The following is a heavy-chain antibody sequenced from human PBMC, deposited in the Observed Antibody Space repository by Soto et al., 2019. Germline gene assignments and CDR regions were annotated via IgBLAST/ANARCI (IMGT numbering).Heavy chain of an antibody. CDR1: GGTFSSYA. CDR3: ARWTDNVVVPAATYAFDI. CDR2: IIPIFGTA. J-gene: IGHJ3*02. D-gene: IGHD2-2*01. Sequence: QVQLVQSGAEVKKPGSSVKVSCKASGGTFSSYAISWVRQAPGQGLEWMGGIIPIFGTANYAQKFQGRVTITADESTSTAYMELSSLRSEDTAVYYCARWTDNVVVPAATYAFDIWGQGTMVTVSS. V-gene: IGHV1-69*01.